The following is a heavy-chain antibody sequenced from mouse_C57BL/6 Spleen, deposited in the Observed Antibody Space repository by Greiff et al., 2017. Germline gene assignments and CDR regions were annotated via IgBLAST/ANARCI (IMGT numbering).Heavy chain of an antibody. J-gene: IGHJ4*01. CDR3: ARDKAYYGRGFVDY. Sequence: EVMLVESGGGLVKPGGSLKLSCAASGFTFSSYAMSWVRQTPEKRLEWVATISDGGSYTYYPDNVKGRFTISRDNAKNNLYLQMSHLKSEDTAMYYCARDKAYYGRGFVDYWGQGTSVTVSS. V-gene: IGHV5-4*01. CDR1: GFTFSSYA. CDR2: ISDGGSYT. D-gene: IGHD1-1*01.